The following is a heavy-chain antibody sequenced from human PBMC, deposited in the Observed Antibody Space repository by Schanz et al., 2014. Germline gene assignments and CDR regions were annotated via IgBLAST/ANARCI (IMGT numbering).Heavy chain of an antibody. CDR1: GFTFSDYW. J-gene: IGHJ3*02. CDR2: ISGSSRTI. Sequence: EVQLVESGGGLVQPGGSLRLSCTASGFTFSDYWMSWVRQAPGKGLEWVSYISGSSRTIYYADSMKGRFTVSRDNSKNTLYLQMNSLRAEDTAVYYCAKGRFGELSAFDIWGQGTMVTVSS. D-gene: IGHD3-10*01. CDR3: AKGRFGELSAFDI. V-gene: IGHV3-48*01.